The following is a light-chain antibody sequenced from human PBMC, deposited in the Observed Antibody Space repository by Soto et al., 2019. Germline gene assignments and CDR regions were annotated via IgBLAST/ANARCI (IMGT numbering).Light chain of an antibody. Sequence: QSLLTQPPSVSGAPGQRVTISCTGSSSNIGAPYDVHWYQQLPGTAPKLLIYGNNNRPSGVPDRFSGSKSGTSASLAITGLQAEDEANYYCQTYDSSLSAVVFGGGTKLTVL. CDR3: QTYDSSLSAVV. J-gene: IGLJ2*01. CDR2: GNN. V-gene: IGLV1-40*01. CDR1: SSNIGAPYD.